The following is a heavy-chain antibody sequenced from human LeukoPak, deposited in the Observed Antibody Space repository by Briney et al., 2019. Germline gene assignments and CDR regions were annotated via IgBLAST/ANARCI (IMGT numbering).Heavy chain of an antibody. Sequence: GGSLRLSCAASGFTFSSYAMSWVRQAPGKGLEWVSAISGSGGSTYYADSVKGRFTISRDNSKNTLYLQMNSLRAEDTAVYYCARDLSAPDCSSTSCYTNNWFDPWGQGTLATVSS. CDR2: ISGSGGST. J-gene: IGHJ5*02. D-gene: IGHD2-2*02. V-gene: IGHV3-23*01. CDR1: GFTFSSYA. CDR3: ARDLSAPDCSSTSCYTNNWFDP.